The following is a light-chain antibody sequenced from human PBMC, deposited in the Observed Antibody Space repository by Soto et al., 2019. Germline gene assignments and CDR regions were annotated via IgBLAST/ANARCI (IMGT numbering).Light chain of an antibody. V-gene: IGKV3-15*01. J-gene: IGKJ1*01. Sequence: EIVLTQSPATLSVSPGDRASLSCRASQSVSTNLAWYQHKPGQPPRLLFYSVSARASGVPARYSVSGSETDFTLTISSLPSEDLAVYYCQQYHSRPRTFGQGTKV. CDR3: QQYHSRPRT. CDR2: SVS. CDR1: QSVSTN.